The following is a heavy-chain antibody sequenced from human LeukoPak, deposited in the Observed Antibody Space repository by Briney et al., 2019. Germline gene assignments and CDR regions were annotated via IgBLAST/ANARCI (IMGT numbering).Heavy chain of an antibody. CDR3: ARDGGAIQFDY. D-gene: IGHD3-16*01. V-gene: IGHV1-46*01. CDR2: INPSGGST. J-gene: IGHJ4*02. Sequence: ASGKVSCKASGYTFTSYYMHWVRQAPGQGFEWMGIINPSGGSTSYAQKFQGRVTMTRDTSTSTVYMELSSLRSEDTAVYYCARDGGAIQFDYWGQGTLVTASS. CDR1: GYTFTSYY.